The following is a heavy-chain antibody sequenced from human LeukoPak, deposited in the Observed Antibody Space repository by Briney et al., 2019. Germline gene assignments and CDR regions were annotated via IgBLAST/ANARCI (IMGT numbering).Heavy chain of an antibody. CDR2: INTNTGNP. CDR1: GYTFTSYA. CDR3: ARPSPMLYYYDSSGPSGY. J-gene: IGHJ4*02. V-gene: IGHV7-4-1*02. D-gene: IGHD3-22*01. Sequence: ASVKVSCKASGYTFTSYAMNWVRQAPGQGLEWMGWINTNTGNPTYAQGFTGRFVFSLDTSVSTAYLQISSLKAEDTAVYYCARPSPMLYYYDSSGPSGYWGQGTLVTVSS.